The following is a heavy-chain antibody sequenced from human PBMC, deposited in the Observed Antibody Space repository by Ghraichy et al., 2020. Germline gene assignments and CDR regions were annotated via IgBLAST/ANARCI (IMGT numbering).Heavy chain of an antibody. Sequence: GGFLRLSCAASGFTFSSYGMHWVRQAPGKGLEWVAVIWYDGSNKYYADSVKGRFTISRDNSKNTLYLQMNSLRAEDTAVYYCARDGIAARRQLYYGMDVWGQGTTVTVSS. CDR3: ARDGIAARRQLYYGMDV. CDR1: GFTFSSYG. CDR2: IWYDGSNK. J-gene: IGHJ6*02. V-gene: IGHV3-33*01. D-gene: IGHD6-6*01.